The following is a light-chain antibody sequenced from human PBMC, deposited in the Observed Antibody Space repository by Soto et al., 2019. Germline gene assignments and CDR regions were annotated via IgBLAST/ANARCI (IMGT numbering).Light chain of an antibody. CDR2: DVS. J-gene: IGLJ2*01. CDR3: SSYTSSSTHGV. Sequence: QSVLTQPASVSGSPGQSITISCTGTSSDVGGYNYVSWYQQHPGKAPKLMIYDVSNRPSGVSNRFSGSKSGNTASLTISGLQAEDEADYYCSSYTSSSTHGVFGGGIKVTVL. CDR1: SSDVGGYNY. V-gene: IGLV2-14*01.